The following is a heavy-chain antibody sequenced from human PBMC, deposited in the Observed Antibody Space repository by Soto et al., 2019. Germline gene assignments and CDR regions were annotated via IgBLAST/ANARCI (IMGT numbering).Heavy chain of an antibody. Sequence: QVQLVESGGGVVRPGRSLRLSCAASGFAFNRFGVHWVRQAPGKGLEWVAVIWNDESNKFYADSVKGRFSISRDNSKNTLSLEMNSLRAEDTAVYYCVRDDGVAAAGPYYYYAMDVWVQGTTVIVAS. V-gene: IGHV3-33*01. CDR1: GFAFNRFG. CDR3: VRDDGVAAAGPYYYYAMDV. CDR2: IWNDESNK. D-gene: IGHD6-13*01. J-gene: IGHJ6*02.